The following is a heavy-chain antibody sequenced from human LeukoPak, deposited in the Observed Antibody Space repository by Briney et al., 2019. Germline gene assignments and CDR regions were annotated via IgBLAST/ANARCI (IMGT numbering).Heavy chain of an antibody. CDR3: ARGVSSGYAFDI. CDR2: ISYDGNNK. V-gene: IGHV3-30*03. Sequence: GGSLRLSCAASGFTFSSYGMYWVRQAPGKGLEWVAVISYDGNNKYYADSVKGRFTISRDNSKNTLYLQMNSLRAGDTAVYYCARGVSSGYAFDIWGQGTMVTVSS. CDR1: GFTFSSYG. D-gene: IGHD3-22*01. J-gene: IGHJ3*02.